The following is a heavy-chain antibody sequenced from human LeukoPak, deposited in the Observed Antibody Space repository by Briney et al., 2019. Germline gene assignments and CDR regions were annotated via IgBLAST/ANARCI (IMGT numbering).Heavy chain of an antibody. CDR3: ARDRGIAVGDAFDI. J-gene: IGHJ3*02. CDR1: GFTFSSYA. V-gene: IGHV3-30-3*01. CDR2: ISYNGSNK. Sequence: GGSLRLSCAASGFTFSSYAMHWVRQAPGKGLEWVAVISYNGSNKYYADSVKGRFTISRDNSKNTLYLQMNSLRAEDTAVYYCARDRGIAVGDAFDIWGQGTMVTVSS. D-gene: IGHD6-19*01.